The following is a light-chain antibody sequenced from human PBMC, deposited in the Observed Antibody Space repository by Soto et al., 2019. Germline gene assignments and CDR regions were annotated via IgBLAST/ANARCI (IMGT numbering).Light chain of an antibody. J-gene: IGLJ1*01. CDR2: EVN. V-gene: IGLV2-14*01. CDR3: SSYTGGNPSYV. CDR1: SSDFGDHKS. Sequence: QSALTQAASVSGSPGQSITISCTGASSDFGDHKSVSWYQHHPGKAPKLIIYEVNYRPSGVSSRFSGSRSGNTASLTISGLQAEDEAHYYCSSYTGGNPSYVFGTGTKVTVL.